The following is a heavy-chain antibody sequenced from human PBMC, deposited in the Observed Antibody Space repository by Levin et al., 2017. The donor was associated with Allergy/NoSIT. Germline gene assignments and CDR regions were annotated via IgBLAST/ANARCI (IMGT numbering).Heavy chain of an antibody. CDR3: AKEAGDSSD. CDR1: GFTFSSYG. CDR2: ISYDGSNK. Sequence: GGSLRLSCAASGFTFSSYGMHWVRQAPGKGLEWVAVISYDGSNKYYADSVKGRFTISRDNSKNTLYLQMNSLRAEDTAVYYCAKEAGDSSDWGQGTLVTVSS. V-gene: IGHV3-30*18. J-gene: IGHJ4*02. D-gene: IGHD3-22*01.